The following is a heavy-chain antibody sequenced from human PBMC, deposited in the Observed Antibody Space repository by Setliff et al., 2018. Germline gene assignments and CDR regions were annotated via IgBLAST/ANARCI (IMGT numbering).Heavy chain of an antibody. Sequence: GVLRLSCAASGFTVSANDMTWVRQAPGKGLEWVSTVNILGDYTVYTDSVKGRFTISRDSSKNMLYLQMDSLRAEDTAFYYCTKKMGTAVSDGVFFDYWGRGTLVTVSS. V-gene: IGHV3-53*01. J-gene: IGHJ4*02. CDR1: GFTVSAND. CDR2: VNILGDYT. CDR3: TKKMGTAVSDGVFFDY. D-gene: IGHD2-2*01.